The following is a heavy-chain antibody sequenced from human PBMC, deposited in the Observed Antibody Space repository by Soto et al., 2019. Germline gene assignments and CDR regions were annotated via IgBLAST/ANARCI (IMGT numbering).Heavy chain of an antibody. CDR1: GGSISSGGYY. CDR2: IYYSGST. D-gene: IGHD3-3*01. V-gene: IGHV4-31*03. Sequence: SETLSLTCTVSGGSISSGGYYWSWIRQHPGKGLEWIGYIYYSGSTYYNPSLKSRVTISVDTSKNQFSLKLSSVTAADTAVYYCARDEDYDFYWLDPWGQGTLVTVYS. J-gene: IGHJ5*02. CDR3: ARDEDYDFYWLDP.